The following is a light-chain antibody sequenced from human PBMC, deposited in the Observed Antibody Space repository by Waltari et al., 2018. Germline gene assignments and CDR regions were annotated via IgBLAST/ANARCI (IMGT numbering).Light chain of an antibody. CDR1: QSVSSNY. J-gene: IGKJ2*01. Sequence: ESVLTQSPGTLSLSPGESATLSCRGRQSVSSNYLAWYQQKPGQAPWLLIYGASSRATGIQDRFSGSGSGTEFSLTISRLEPEDFAVYYCQQYGRSPYTFGQGTKLEIK. V-gene: IGKV3-20*01. CDR3: QQYGRSPYT. CDR2: GAS.